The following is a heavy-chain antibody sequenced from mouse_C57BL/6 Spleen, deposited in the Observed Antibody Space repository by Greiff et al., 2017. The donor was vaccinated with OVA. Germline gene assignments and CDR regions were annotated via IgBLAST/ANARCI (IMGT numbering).Heavy chain of an antibody. J-gene: IGHJ2*01. CDR2: IHPNSGST. Sequence: VQLQQPGAELVKPGASVKLSCKASGYTFTSYWMHWVKQRPGQGLEWIGMIHPNSGSTNYNEKFKSKATLTVDKSSSTAYMQLSSLTSEDSAVYYCAGWLGRQDFDYWGQGTTLTVSS. D-gene: IGHD4-1*01. V-gene: IGHV1-64*01. CDR3: AGWLGRQDFDY. CDR1: GYTFTSYW.